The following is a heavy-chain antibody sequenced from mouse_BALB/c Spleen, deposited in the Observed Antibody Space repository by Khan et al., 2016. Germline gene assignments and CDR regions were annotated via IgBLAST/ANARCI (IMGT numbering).Heavy chain of an antibody. J-gene: IGHJ2*01. CDR1: GFTFSSHA. D-gene: IGHD1-1*01. CDR3: VRFVIMVVDYFDY. V-gene: IGHV5-6-5*01. Sequence: EVELVESGGGLVKPGGSLKLSCAASGFTFSSHAMSWVRQTPEKRLEWVASISSGGTTFYPDSLKGRFTISRDNARNILYRQMTSLKSEDTAIYSCVRFVIMVVDYFDYCGQGTTLTVSS. CDR2: ISSGGTT.